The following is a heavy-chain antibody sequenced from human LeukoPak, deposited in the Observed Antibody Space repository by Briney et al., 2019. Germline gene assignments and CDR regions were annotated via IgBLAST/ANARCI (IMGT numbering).Heavy chain of an antibody. V-gene: IGHV3-7*01. CDR3: ARDKTYSGYDP. CDR1: GFTFSTYS. J-gene: IGHJ5*02. Sequence: PGGSLRLSCAASGFTFSTYSMNWVRQAPGKGLEWVANIKQDGSEKYYVDSVKGRFTISRDNAKNSLYLQMNSLRAEDTAVYYCARDKTYSGYDPWGQGTLVTVSS. CDR2: IKQDGSEK. D-gene: IGHD5-12*01.